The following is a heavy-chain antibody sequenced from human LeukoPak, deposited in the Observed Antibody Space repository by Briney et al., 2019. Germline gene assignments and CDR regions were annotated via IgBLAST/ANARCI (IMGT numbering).Heavy chain of an antibody. Sequence: TGGSLRLSCAASGFTFSSYSMNWVRQAPGKGLEWVSSISSSSSYIYYADSVKGRFTISRDNAKSSLYLQMSSLRAEDTAVYYCARGYYDFWSGYQPYYFDYWGQGTLVTVSS. CDR1: GFTFSSYS. V-gene: IGHV3-21*01. CDR2: ISSSSSYI. D-gene: IGHD3-3*01. J-gene: IGHJ4*02. CDR3: ARGYYDFWSGYQPYYFDY.